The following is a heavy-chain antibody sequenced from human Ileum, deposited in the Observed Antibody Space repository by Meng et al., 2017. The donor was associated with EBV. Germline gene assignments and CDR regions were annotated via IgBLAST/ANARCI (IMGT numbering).Heavy chain of an antibody. D-gene: IGHD3-9*01. V-gene: IGHV4-61*03. J-gene: IGHJ5*02. Sequence: QVQLRDSGPGLVKRSHTLSLPRSVSVGSVSSNDYPWSWIRQPRGKGLEWIGCMYDSENAKYTPSLNSRVTISIDTTRNHFVLKLTSVTAADTAVYYCAYYFVGRGGPGSWGQGTLVTVSS. CDR1: VGSVSSNDYP. CDR3: AYYFVGRGGPGS. CDR2: MYDSENA.